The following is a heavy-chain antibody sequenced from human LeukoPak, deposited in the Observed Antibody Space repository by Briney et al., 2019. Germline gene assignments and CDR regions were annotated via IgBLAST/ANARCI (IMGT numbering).Heavy chain of an antibody. CDR2: ISDSGGNT. Sequence: GGSLRLSCSASGFTFSNYPMHWVRQAPGKGLEYVSGISDSGGNTYYANSVKGRFTISRDNSKHTLYLQMGSLRAEDMAVYYWARSKRWLEHFWYFDLWGRGTLVTVSS. CDR3: ARSKRWLEHFWYFDL. CDR1: GFTFSNYP. D-gene: IGHD5-24*01. J-gene: IGHJ2*01. V-gene: IGHV3-64*01.